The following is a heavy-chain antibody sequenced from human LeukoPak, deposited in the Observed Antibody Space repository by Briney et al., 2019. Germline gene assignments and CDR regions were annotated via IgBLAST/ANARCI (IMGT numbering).Heavy chain of an antibody. Sequence: GGSLRLSCAASGFTFSSYSMNWVRQAPGKGLEWVSSISSSSSYIYYADSMKGRFTISRDNAKNSLYLQMNSLKTEDTAVYYCTRLYFEWVDENGDYWGQGTLVTVSS. V-gene: IGHV3-21*03. J-gene: IGHJ4*02. CDR2: ISSSSSYI. D-gene: IGHD3-9*01. CDR1: GFTFSSYS. CDR3: TRLYFEWVDENGDY.